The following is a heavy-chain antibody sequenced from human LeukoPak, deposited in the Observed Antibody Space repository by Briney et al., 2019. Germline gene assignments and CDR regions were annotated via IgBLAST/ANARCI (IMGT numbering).Heavy chain of an antibody. CDR1: GFTFSNAW. Sequence: GGSLRLSCAASGFTFSNAWMSWVRQAPGKGLEWDGRIKSKTDGGTTDYAAPVKGRFTISRDDSKNTLYLQMNSLKTEDTAVYYCTTAPPGYSRWGQGTLVTVSS. CDR2: IKSKTDGGTT. D-gene: IGHD6-13*01. CDR3: TTAPPGYSR. V-gene: IGHV3-15*07. J-gene: IGHJ4*02.